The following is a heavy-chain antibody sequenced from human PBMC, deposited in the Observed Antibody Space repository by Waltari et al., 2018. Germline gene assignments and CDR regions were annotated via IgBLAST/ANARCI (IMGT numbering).Heavy chain of an antibody. D-gene: IGHD2-2*01. CDR3: AREVVPAATIVVNWFDP. J-gene: IGHJ5*02. CDR1: GYTFTNYA. CDR2: INTNTGNP. V-gene: IGHV7-4-1*02. Sequence: QVHLVHSGSESRKPGASVKVSCKDSGYTFTNYALNWLRQAPGQGLELMGWINTNTGNPTYVQGFTGRFVFSLDTSVSTAYLQINSLKADDTAVYYCAREVVPAATIVVNWFDPWGQGTLVTVSS.